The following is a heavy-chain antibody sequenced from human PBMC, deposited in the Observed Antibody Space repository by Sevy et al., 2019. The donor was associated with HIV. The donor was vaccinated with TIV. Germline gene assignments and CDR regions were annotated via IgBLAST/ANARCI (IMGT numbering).Heavy chain of an antibody. Sequence: GGSLRLSCAASRFTLRSYAMSWVRQAPGNGLEWVSAISGSGVSTYYADSVKGRFTISRDNSKNTLYLQMNSLRAEDTAVYYCAKDVRYDSSGYFDYSGQGILVTVSS. CDR3: AKDVRYDSSGYFDY. CDR1: RFTLRSYA. CDR2: ISGSGVST. D-gene: IGHD3-22*01. J-gene: IGHJ4*02. V-gene: IGHV3-23*01.